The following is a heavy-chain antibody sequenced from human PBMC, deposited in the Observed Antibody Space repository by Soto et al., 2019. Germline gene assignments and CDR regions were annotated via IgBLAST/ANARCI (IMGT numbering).Heavy chain of an antibody. J-gene: IGHJ4*02. D-gene: IGHD2-21*02. CDR3: ASAAVVLTALPFDY. CDR2: INPSGGRT. Sequence: ASVKVSCKASGYTFTSYYMHWVRQAPGQGLEWMGMINPSGGRTSYAQKFQGRVTMTRDTSTSTVYVEVSSLRSEDTAVYYCASAAVVLTALPFDYWGQGTLVTVSS. V-gene: IGHV1-46*01. CDR1: GYTFTSYY.